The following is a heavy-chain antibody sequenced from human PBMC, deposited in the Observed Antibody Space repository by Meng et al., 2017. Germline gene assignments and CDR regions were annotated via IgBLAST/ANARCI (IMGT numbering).Heavy chain of an antibody. CDR2: MNPNSGNT. D-gene: IGHD3-10*01. CDR1: GYTFTSYD. J-gene: IGHJ5*02. CDR3: ARGYYGSGLFDP. V-gene: IGHV1-8*03. Sequence: QVHLGASGADVKKPGAALKVSCKASGYTFTSYDINWVRQATGQGLEWMGWMNPNSGNTGYAQKFQGRVTITRNTSISTAYMELSSLRSEDTAVYYCARGYYGSGLFDPWGQGTLVTVSS.